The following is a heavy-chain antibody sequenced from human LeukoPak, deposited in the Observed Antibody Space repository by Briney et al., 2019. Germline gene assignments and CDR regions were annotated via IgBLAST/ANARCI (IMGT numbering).Heavy chain of an antibody. V-gene: IGHV4-39*07. D-gene: IGHD2-15*01. Sequence: SETLSLTCTVSAGSISSSSYYWGWIRQPPGKGLEWIRSIYYSGSTYYNPSLKSRVTISVDTSKNQFSLKLSSVTAADTAVYYCCTVVVVAARGDAFDIWGQGTMVTVSS. CDR2: IYYSGST. CDR3: CTVVVVAARGDAFDI. CDR1: AGSISSSSYY. J-gene: IGHJ3*02.